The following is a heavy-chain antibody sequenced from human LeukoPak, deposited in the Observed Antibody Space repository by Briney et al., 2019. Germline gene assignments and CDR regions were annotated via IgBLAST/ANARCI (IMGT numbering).Heavy chain of an antibody. Sequence: GGSLRPSCAAPGFTFSSYWMSWVRQAPGKGLGWVANIKQDGSEKYYVDSVKGRFTISRDNANNSLSLQMNSLRAEDTAVYYCARESKGRSKIDYWGQGTLVTVSS. CDR3: ARESKGRSKIDY. J-gene: IGHJ4*02. CDR1: GFTFSSYW. D-gene: IGHD4-17*01. CDR2: IKQDGSEK. V-gene: IGHV3-7*01.